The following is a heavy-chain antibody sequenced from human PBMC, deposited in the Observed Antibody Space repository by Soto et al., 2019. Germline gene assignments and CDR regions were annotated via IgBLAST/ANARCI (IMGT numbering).Heavy chain of an antibody. CDR1: GYTFTSYY. V-gene: IGHV1-46*01. Sequence: QVQLVQSGAEVKKPGASVKVSCKASGYTFTSYYMHWVRQAPGQGLEWMGIINPSGGSTSYAQKFQGRITMTRDTSTSTVYMELSSLRSEDTAVYYCARDSRSSGWLGFLGSSPTYYFDYWGQGTLVTVSS. CDR3: ARDSRSSGWLGFLGSSPTYYFDY. J-gene: IGHJ4*02. CDR2: INPSGGST. D-gene: IGHD6-19*01.